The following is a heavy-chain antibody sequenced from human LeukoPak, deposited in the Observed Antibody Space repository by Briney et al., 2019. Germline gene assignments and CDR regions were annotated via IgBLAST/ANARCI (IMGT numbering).Heavy chain of an antibody. Sequence: SETLSLTCAVYGGSFSGYYWSWIRQPPGKGLEWIGEINHSGSTNYNPSLKSRVTISVDTSKNQFSPKLRSVTAADTAVYYCARGGTTVTTNYFDYWGQGTLVTVSS. CDR3: ARGGTTVTTNYFDY. J-gene: IGHJ4*02. V-gene: IGHV4-34*01. D-gene: IGHD4-17*01. CDR2: INHSGST. CDR1: GGSFSGYY.